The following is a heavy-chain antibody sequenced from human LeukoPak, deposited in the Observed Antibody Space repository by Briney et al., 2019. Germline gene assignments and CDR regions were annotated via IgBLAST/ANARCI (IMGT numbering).Heavy chain of an antibody. CDR3: AREIFGGSTFRIFDY. Sequence: ASVKVSCKASGYTFTSYGFSWVRQAPGQGLEWMGWISAYNGNTNYAQKLQGRVTMTTDTSTSTAYMELRSMRSDDTAVYYCAREIFGGSTFRIFDYWGQGTLVTVSS. V-gene: IGHV1-18*01. CDR2: ISAYNGNT. D-gene: IGHD2-2*01. J-gene: IGHJ4*02. CDR1: GYTFTSYG.